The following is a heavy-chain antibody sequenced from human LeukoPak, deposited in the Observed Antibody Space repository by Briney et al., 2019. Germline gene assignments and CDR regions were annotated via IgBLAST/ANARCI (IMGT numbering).Heavy chain of an antibody. J-gene: IGHJ4*02. Sequence: SETLSLTCTVSGDSVSSDYWTWIRQPPGKGLEWIGYIYSTGSTNYNPSLKSRVTMSVNTSKNQFSLRLSSVTAADTAVYYCATSIWGYDFFDYWGQGTLVTVSS. CDR2: IYSTGST. CDR1: GDSVSSDY. CDR3: ATSIWGYDFFDY. D-gene: IGHD3-16*01. V-gene: IGHV4-4*09.